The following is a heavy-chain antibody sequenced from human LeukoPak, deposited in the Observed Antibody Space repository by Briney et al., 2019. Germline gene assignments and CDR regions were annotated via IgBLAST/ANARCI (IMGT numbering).Heavy chain of an antibody. V-gene: IGHV4-59*01. CDR1: GGSISSYY. J-gene: IGHJ6*02. D-gene: IGHD2-2*01. CDR3: ARWFCISNTCYPMDV. CDR2: IHYSGST. Sequence: PSETLSLTCTVSGGSISSYYCSWVRQPPGKGLEWIGYIHYSGSTSHNPSLKSRLTLSVDTSKKQVSLKLSSVTAADTAVYYCARWFCISNTCYPMDVWGQGTTVTVSS.